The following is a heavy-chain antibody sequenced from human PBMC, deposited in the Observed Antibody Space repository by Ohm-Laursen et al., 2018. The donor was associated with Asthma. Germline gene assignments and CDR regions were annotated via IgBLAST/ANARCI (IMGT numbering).Heavy chain of an antibody. J-gene: IGHJ4*02. Sequence: SLRLSCTASGFSGITFSYYYMHWVRQAPGKGLVWVARINNDGSSTSSADSVQGRFTISRDNAKNTLDLQMNSLRDEDTAVYYSATDSRYGDYVPFDSWGQGTLVTVSS. CDR2: INNDGSST. CDR3: ATDSRYGDYVPFDS. CDR1: GFSGITFSYYY. D-gene: IGHD4-17*01. V-gene: IGHV3-74*01.